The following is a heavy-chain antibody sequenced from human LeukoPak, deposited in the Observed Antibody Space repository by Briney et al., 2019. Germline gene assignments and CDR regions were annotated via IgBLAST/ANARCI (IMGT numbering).Heavy chain of an antibody. D-gene: IGHD3-22*01. J-gene: IGHJ4*02. V-gene: IGHV4-34*01. CDR2: INHSGST. CDR3: ASYDSSGYRFDY. CDR1: GGSFSGYY. Sequence: EASETLSLTCAVYGGSFSGYYWSWIRQPPGKGLEWIGEINHSGSTNYNPSLKSRVTISVDTSKNLFSLKLSSVTAADTAVYYCASYDSSGYRFDYWGQGTLVTVSS.